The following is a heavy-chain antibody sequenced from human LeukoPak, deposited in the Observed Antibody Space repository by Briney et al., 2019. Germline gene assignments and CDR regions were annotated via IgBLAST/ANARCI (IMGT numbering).Heavy chain of an antibody. J-gene: IGHJ3*02. CDR3: AKDAIVGLNAFDI. Sequence: GGSLSLSCAASGFTFSSYGMRSVRQAPGKGLEWVAVIWYDGSNKYNADSVKGRFTISRDNSKNTLYLQMNSLRAEDTAVYYCAKDAIVGLNAFDIWGQGTMVTVSS. CDR2: IWYDGSNK. V-gene: IGHV3-33*06. D-gene: IGHD3-22*01. CDR1: GFTFSSYG.